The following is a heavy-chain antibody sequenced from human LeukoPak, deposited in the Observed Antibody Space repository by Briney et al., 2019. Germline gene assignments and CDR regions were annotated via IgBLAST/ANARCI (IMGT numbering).Heavy chain of an antibody. Sequence: PGGSLRLSCAASGFTFSSYSMNWVRQAPGKGLEWVSSISSGSSYIYYADSVKGRFTISRDNAKNSLYLQMNSLRAEDTAVYYCARDSPNWNEYFDYWGQGTLVTVS. CDR2: ISSGSSYI. D-gene: IGHD1-1*01. V-gene: IGHV3-21*01. J-gene: IGHJ4*02. CDR3: ARDSPNWNEYFDY. CDR1: GFTFSSYS.